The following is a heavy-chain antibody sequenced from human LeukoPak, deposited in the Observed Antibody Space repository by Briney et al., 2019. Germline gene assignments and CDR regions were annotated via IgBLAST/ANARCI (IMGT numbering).Heavy chain of an antibody. CDR3: ARVYRFISIAAGRPLGY. CDR1: GYTFTNYA. D-gene: IGHD6-6*01. J-gene: IGHJ4*02. V-gene: IGHV7-4-1*02. Sequence: GASVKVSCKASGYTFTNYAMNWVRQAPGQGLEWMGWIHPSTGNPTYAQGFTGRFVFSLDTSVSTAYLQISSLKAEDTAVYYCARVYRFISIAAGRPLGYWGQGTLVTVSS. CDR2: IHPSTGNP.